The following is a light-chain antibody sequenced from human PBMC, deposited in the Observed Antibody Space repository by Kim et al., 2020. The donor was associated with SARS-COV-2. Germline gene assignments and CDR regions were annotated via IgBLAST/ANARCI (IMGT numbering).Light chain of an antibody. V-gene: IGKV1-33*01. CDR2: DAS. CDR1: QDIKNY. CDR3: QLHDNLRAAA. Sequence: DIQMTQSPSSLSAFVGDRVTITCQASQDIKNYVNWFQQKPGQAPKLLIQDASYLLKGVPSRFSGSGSGTHFTFTITSLQPEDIATYKCQLHDNLRAAAFGRGAKVDIK. J-gene: IGKJ1*01.